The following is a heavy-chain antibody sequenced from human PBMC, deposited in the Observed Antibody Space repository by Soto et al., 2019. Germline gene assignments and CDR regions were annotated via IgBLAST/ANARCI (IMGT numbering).Heavy chain of an antibody. Sequence: AQLVESGGGLVQPGGSLRLSCAASGFTFSTYWMNWVRQAPGMGLEWLVIIRQDGTETHYVDSVKGRFTISRDNTKNSLFLQMNNLRADDTAVYYCVGGAGWELDYWGQGTLVTVSS. D-gene: IGHD1-26*01. V-gene: IGHV3-7*03. CDR1: GFTFSTYW. CDR2: IRQDGTET. CDR3: VGGAGWELDY. J-gene: IGHJ4*02.